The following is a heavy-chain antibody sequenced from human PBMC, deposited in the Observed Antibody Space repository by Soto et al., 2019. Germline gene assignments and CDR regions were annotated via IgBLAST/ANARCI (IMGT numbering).Heavy chain of an antibody. CDR2: IYRGGDT. D-gene: IGHD3-10*01. Sequence: GGSLRLSCAVSGFTVSYNYMNWVRQAPGKGLEWVSVIYRGGDTFHADSVKGRFTISRDNSKNTLYLQMNSLRAEDTAVYYCARGMYGSGSYYIGDAFDMWGQGTMVTVSS. V-gene: IGHV3-53*01. J-gene: IGHJ3*02. CDR1: GFTVSYNY. CDR3: ARGMYGSGSYYIGDAFDM.